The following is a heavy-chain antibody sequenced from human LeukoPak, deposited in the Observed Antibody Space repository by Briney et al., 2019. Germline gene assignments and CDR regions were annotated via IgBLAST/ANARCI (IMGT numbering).Heavy chain of an antibody. J-gene: IGHJ4*02. CDR2: IYSRGAT. V-gene: IGHV3-53*01. Sequence: GGSLRLSCAASGFSVSNNYMSWVRQAPGKGLEGVSVIYSRGATYYADSVKGRFTISRDNSKDTLYLQMNSLRVEDTAVYYCAARNYWGQGTLVTVSS. D-gene: IGHD1-14*01. CDR3: AARNY. CDR1: GFSVSNNY.